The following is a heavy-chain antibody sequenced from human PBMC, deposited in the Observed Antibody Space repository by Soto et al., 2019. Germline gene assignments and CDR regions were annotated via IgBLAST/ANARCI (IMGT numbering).Heavy chain of an antibody. J-gene: IGHJ6*02. Sequence: SVMVSFKASVRRCITAVSTWVRQAPGEGLELMGEVMPIFGTANYAQKLQGRVTITADEFSTTAYMELRGLRSDDTAVYYCVRDIIVVVGPAPANTGMDVWGQGTKVSVYS. D-gene: IGHD2-15*01. CDR3: VRDIIVVVGPAPANTGMDV. CDR1: VRRCITAV. CDR2: VMPIFGTA. V-gene: IGHV1-69*13.